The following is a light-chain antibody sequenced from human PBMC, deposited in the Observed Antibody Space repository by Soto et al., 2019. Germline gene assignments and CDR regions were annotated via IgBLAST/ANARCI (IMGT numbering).Light chain of an antibody. CDR2: DAS. CDR1: QSVRSGH. CDR3: QMYTSAPPRFT. V-gene: IGKV3-20*01. J-gene: IGKJ4*01. Sequence: ESVLTQSPGTLSLSPGDRATLSCRASQSVRSGHLAWYQQKPGQAPRLVIYDASTRATGIPDRFSGGGSGTDFTLTISSLQPEDVATYYCQMYTSAPPRFTFGGGTKVEIK.